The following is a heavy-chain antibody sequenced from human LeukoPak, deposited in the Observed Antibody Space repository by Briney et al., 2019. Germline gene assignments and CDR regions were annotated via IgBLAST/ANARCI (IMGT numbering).Heavy chain of an antibody. Sequence: GGSLRLSCAASGINFNTYAMHWVRQAPGKGLEWVSLISGDGDRTSYADSVKGRFTISRDNDKNSLYLQMNSLTIEDTALYYCARDRGYEVVFDPWGQGTLVAVSS. CDR2: ISGDGDRT. CDR3: ARDRGYEVVFDP. V-gene: IGHV3-43*02. D-gene: IGHD5-12*01. CDR1: GINFNTYA. J-gene: IGHJ5*02.